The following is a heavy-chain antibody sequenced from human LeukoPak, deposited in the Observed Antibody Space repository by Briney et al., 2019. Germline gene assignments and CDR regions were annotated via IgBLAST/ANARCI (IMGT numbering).Heavy chain of an antibody. CDR2: IIGSGGIT. CDR1: GFIFTSYT. J-gene: IGHJ4*02. V-gene: IGHV3-23*01. D-gene: IGHD3-3*01. Sequence: PGGSLTLSCAASGFIFTSYTMTWVRQAPGKGLEWISGIIGSGGITYYADSVKGRFTISRDNSKNTLYLQIYSLRAGDTAVYYCAKDDALIRFNDWGQGTLVTVSS. CDR3: AKDDALIRFND.